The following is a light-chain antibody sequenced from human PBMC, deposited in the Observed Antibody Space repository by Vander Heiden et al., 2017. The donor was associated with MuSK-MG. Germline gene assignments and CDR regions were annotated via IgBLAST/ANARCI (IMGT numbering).Light chain of an antibody. J-gene: IGLJ2*01. Sequence: QSALTQPPSVSGSPGQSVTISCTGTSRDVDSYNSLSLYQQPPGPAHKVIIDEVIDRPSGVPERFSGSKSDNTATLTIAGLQAEDEYDYYCSLYTSSGVVFGGGTKLTVL. CDR2: EVI. CDR3: SLYTSSGVV. V-gene: IGLV2-18*01. CDR1: SRDVDSYNS.